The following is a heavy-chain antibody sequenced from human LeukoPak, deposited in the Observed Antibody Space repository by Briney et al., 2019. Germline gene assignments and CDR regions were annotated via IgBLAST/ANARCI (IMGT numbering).Heavy chain of an antibody. Sequence: GGSLRLSCVASGFTFSISWMHWVRQAPGKGLVWVSRIYSDVRTTNYADSVKGRFTISRDNAKNTLYLQISSLSAEDTAVYYFARETFLATTGKHAFDIWGQGTIVPVS. CDR3: ARETFLATTGKHAFDI. V-gene: IGHV3-74*01. CDR1: GFTFSISW. CDR2: IYSDVRTT. D-gene: IGHD6-13*01. J-gene: IGHJ3*02.